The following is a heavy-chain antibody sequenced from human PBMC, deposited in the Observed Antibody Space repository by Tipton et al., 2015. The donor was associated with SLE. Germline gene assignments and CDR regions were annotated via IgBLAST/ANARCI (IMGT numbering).Heavy chain of an antibody. Sequence: QSGAEVKKPGSSVKVSCRASGETLGNYGLSWVRQAPGQGLEWMGGISFILDPPNYAQRFQGRLTITTDESTSTVYMELKSLRSEDTAVYYCAREYYYGAGTYPHYYYMDVWGKGVPVTVSS. CDR3: AREYYYGAGTYPHYYYMDV. J-gene: IGHJ6*03. D-gene: IGHD3-10*01. CDR2: ISFILDPP. V-gene: IGHV1-69*05. CDR1: GETLGNYG.